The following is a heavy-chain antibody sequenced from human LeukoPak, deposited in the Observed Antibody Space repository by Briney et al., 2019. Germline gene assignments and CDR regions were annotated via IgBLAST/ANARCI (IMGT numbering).Heavy chain of an antibody. CDR1: GGSFRNYY. J-gene: IGHJ4*02. D-gene: IGHD3-16*01. Sequence: PWGTLSLTCTASGGSFRNYYGGGIRQPPGKGLEWIGYFYNSGSSTYNPSLKSRVTISVDTSKEQFSLKVNSVTAADTAVYYCTRGAGWLIDYWGQGILVTVSS. CDR3: TRGAGWLIDY. CDR2: FYNSGSS. V-gene: IGHV4-59*01.